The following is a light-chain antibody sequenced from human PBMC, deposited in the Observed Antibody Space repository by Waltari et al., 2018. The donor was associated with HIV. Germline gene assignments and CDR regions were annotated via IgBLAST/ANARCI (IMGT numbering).Light chain of an antibody. J-gene: IGKJ3*01. CDR1: QSVSTN. Sequence: EIVMTQSPVTLSMSPGERATLSCRASQSVSTNLAWYQQNPGQAPRLLIYGAATGATGIPARFSVSGSGTEFTLTISSLQSEDFAVYYCQQYNNWPGITFGPGTKVDIK. CDR2: GAA. CDR3: QQYNNWPGIT. V-gene: IGKV3-15*01.